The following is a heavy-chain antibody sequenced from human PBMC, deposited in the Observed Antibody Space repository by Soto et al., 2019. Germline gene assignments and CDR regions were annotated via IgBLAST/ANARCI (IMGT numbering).Heavy chain of an antibody. CDR2: IYKSATT. J-gene: IGHJ5*01. CDR3: ARGRYCLTGRCFPNWFDS. CDR1: GDSISTVDYF. V-gene: IGHV4-30-4*08. D-gene: IGHD2-15*01. Sequence: PSETLSLTCTVSGDSISTVDYFWAWIRQPPGQALEYIGYIYKSATTYYNPSFKSRVAISLDTSKSQFSLNVISVTAADTAVYFCARGRYCLTGRCFPNWFDSWGQGTLVTVSS.